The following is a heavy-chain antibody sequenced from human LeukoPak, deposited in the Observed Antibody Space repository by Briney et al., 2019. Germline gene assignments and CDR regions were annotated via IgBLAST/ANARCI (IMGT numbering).Heavy chain of an antibody. D-gene: IGHD2-15*01. J-gene: IGHJ4*02. CDR1: RFTLSNYA. Sequence: GGSLRLSCAASRFTLSNYAMSCVRQAPGKGLEWVSAITGSGGTTYYADSVKGRFTISRDNSKDTLYLQMNSLRAEDTAVYYCAKSVVAGVYGSFDYWGQGTLVTVFS. CDR3: AKSVVAGVYGSFDY. V-gene: IGHV3-23*01. CDR2: ITGSGGTT.